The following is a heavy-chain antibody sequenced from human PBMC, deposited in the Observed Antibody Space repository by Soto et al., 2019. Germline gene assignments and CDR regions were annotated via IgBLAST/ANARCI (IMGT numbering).Heavy chain of an antibody. V-gene: IGHV3-23*01. Sequence: EVQLLESGGGLVQTGGSLRLSCAASGFTFSSYAMTWVRQAPGKGLEWVSGISGSGGSTYHVDSVQGRFTISRDNSKNTLYLQMNSLRAEDTAVYYCARGLDRGGVFDYWGQGTLVTVSS. CDR1: GFTFSSYA. D-gene: IGHD1-26*01. CDR2: ISGSGGST. J-gene: IGHJ4*02. CDR3: ARGLDRGGVFDY.